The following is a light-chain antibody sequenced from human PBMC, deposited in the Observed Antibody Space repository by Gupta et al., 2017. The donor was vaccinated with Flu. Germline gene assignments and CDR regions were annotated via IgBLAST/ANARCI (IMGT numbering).Light chain of an antibody. V-gene: IGKV3D-15*01. Sequence: EIVMTQFPATLSVSPGEGATLSCRASQGVSTNLAWYQRKPGQAPRLLIYGASSRATDIPIRFRGSGSGTEFTLTISSLQSEDFAVYYCQQYKYWPLTFGQGTKVDVK. CDR3: QQYKYWPLT. J-gene: IGKJ1*01. CDR2: GAS. CDR1: QGVSTN.